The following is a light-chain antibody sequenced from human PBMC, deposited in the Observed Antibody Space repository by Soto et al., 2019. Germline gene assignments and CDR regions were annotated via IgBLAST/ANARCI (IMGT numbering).Light chain of an antibody. J-gene: IGLJ1*01. CDR1: SSDVGGYNY. V-gene: IGLV2-14*01. Sequence: QSVLTQPASVSGSPGQSITISCTGTSSDVGGYNYVSWYQQHPGKAPKLMIYEVSNRPSGVSNRFSGSKSGNTASLTISGLQAEDEADYYCSSYTVDVAPYVFGTGTKVTVL. CDR2: EVS. CDR3: SSYTVDVAPYV.